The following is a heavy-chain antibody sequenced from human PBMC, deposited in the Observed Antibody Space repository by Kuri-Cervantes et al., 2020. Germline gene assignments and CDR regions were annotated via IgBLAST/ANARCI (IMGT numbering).Heavy chain of an antibody. J-gene: IGHJ4*02. D-gene: IGHD3-9*01. CDR2: IYYTGRT. Sequence: SETLSLTCTVSGGSIRTTIDYWAWIRQPPGKGLEWIGAIYYTGRTYYKPSLKSRVTISIDTSKNLFSLRLNSVTAADTAVYYCARVLLYYDILTGYYKSGYFDYWGQGTLVTVSS. V-gene: IGHV4-39*07. CDR1: GGSIRTTIDY. CDR3: ARVLLYYDILTGYYKSGYFDY.